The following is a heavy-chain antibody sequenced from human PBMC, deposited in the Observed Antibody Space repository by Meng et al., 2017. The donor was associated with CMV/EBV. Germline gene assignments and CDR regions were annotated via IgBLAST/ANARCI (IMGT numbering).Heavy chain of an antibody. D-gene: IGHD2-21*02. Sequence: SETLSLTCTVSGGSISSYYWSWIRQPPGKGLEWIGYIYYSGSTNYNPSLKSRVTISVDTSKNQFSLKLSSVTAADTAVYYCARDVGGDCRNDYYYYYGMDVWGQGTTVTVSS. CDR1: GGSISSYY. J-gene: IGHJ6*02. V-gene: IGHV4-59*01. CDR3: ARDVGGDCRNDYYYYYGMDV. CDR2: IYYSGST.